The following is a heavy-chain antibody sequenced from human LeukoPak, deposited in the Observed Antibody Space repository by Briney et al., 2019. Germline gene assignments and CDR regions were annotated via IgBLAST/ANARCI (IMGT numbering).Heavy chain of an antibody. Sequence: PGGSLRLSCAASGFTFSSYWMSWFRQAPGKGLEGFSAISGSGGSTYYADSVKGRFTISRDNSKNTLYLQMNSLRAEDTAVYYCAKDRSLNYPNYFDYWGQGTLVTVSS. D-gene: IGHD5-24*01. CDR2: ISGSGGST. CDR3: AKDRSLNYPNYFDY. J-gene: IGHJ4*02. CDR1: GFTFSSYW. V-gene: IGHV3-23*01.